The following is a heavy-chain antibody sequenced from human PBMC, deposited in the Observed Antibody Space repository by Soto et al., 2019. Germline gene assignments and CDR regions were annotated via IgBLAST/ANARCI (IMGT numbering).Heavy chain of an antibody. CDR2: IWYDGSKK. D-gene: IGHD2-15*01. Sequence: QVQLVESGGGVVQPGRSLRLSCAASGFTFSSHGMHWVRQAPGKGLERVAVIWYDGSKKYYADSVKGRFTISRDNSKNTLYLQMDGLRAEDTAVYYCARYTTYSSGEGLDYWGQGTLVTVSS. CDR3: ARYTTYSSGEGLDY. J-gene: IGHJ4*02. CDR1: GFTFSSHG. V-gene: IGHV3-33*01.